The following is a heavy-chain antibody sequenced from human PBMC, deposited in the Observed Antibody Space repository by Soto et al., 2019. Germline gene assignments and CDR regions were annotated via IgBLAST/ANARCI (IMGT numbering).Heavy chain of an antibody. V-gene: IGHV3-66*01. CDR3: AISSYYDFWSAHMDY. J-gene: IGHJ4*02. CDR2: IYSDGST. Sequence: GGSLRLSCAASGFTVSTIYMSWVRQAPGKGLEWVSIIYSDGSTYYTDSVRGRFTISRDNSKNTLYLQMNSLRADDTALYYCAISSYYDFWSAHMDYWGQGTLVTVSS. CDR1: GFTVSTIY. D-gene: IGHD3-3*01.